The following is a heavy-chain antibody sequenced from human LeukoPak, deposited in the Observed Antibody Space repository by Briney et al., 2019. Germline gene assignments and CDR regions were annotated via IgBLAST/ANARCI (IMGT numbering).Heavy chain of an antibody. V-gene: IGHV3-7*01. Sequence: GGSLRLSCAASGFTFSSYWMSWVRQAPGKGLEWVANIKQDGSEKYYVDSVKGRFTISRDNAKNSLYLQMNSLRAEDTAVYYCARNYRGHRYYYYYMDVWGQGTMVIVSS. CDR1: GFTFSSYW. J-gene: IGHJ6*03. CDR3: ARNYRGHRYYYYYMDV. CDR2: IKQDGSEK. D-gene: IGHD3-10*01.